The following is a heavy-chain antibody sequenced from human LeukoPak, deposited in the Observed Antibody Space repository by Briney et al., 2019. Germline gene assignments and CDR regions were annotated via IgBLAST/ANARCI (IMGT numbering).Heavy chain of an antibody. CDR2: ISGSGGST. Sequence: GGSLRLSCATSGFTFSSYVMIWVRQAPGKGLEWVSSISGSGGSTYYADFVKGRFTIFRDVSKNTLYLEMNSLRAEDTAVYYCAKDRQNYYRSGYYFDYWGQGTLVTVSS. CDR1: GFTFSSYV. V-gene: IGHV3-23*01. CDR3: AKDRQNYYRSGYYFDY. J-gene: IGHJ4*02. D-gene: IGHD3-10*01.